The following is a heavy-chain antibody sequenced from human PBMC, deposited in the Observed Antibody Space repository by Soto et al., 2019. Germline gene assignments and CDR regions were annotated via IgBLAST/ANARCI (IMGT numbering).Heavy chain of an antibody. Sequence: EVQLVESGGGLVKPEGSLRLSCGASGFPFNTYTMIWIRQAPGKRLEWVSSIDSRSTSDYIYYADSVKGRFTISRDNARNSLYLQMNRLRAEDTAVYYCAKDGGWGFLDFCSRGTQVTVSS. J-gene: IGHJ4*02. D-gene: IGHD7-27*01. CDR3: AKDGGWGFLDF. CDR2: IDSRSTSDYI. CDR1: GFPFNTYT. V-gene: IGHV3-21*01.